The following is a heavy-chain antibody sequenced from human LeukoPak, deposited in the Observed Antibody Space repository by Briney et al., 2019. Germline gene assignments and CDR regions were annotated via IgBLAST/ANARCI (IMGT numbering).Heavy chain of an antibody. V-gene: IGHV3-7*01. J-gene: IGHJ4*02. CDR2: IRPDGSAQ. Sequence: SGGSLRLSYTASGFIFSSFWMTWVRQTPGKGLEWVANIRPDGSAQYYVDSMKGRFTISRDNAKNSLFLQMDSLRVEDTAVYYCARATVATAGTEWGQGTLVTVSP. D-gene: IGHD2-15*01. CDR1: GFIFSSFW. CDR3: ARATVATAGTE.